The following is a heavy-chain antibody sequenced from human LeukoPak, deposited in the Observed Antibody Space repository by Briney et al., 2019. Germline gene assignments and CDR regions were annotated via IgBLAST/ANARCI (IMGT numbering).Heavy chain of an antibody. CDR2: IYYSGST. CDR3: ARWEGLTIFGVVTRESWFDP. V-gene: IGHV4-30-4*02. Sequence: SETLSLTCTVSGGSISSGDYYWSWIRQPPGKGLEWIGYIYYSGSTYYNSSLKRRVTISVDTSKNQFSLKLSSVTAADTAVYYCARWEGLTIFGVVTRESWFDPWGQGTLVTVSS. J-gene: IGHJ5*02. D-gene: IGHD3-3*01. CDR1: GGSISSGDYY.